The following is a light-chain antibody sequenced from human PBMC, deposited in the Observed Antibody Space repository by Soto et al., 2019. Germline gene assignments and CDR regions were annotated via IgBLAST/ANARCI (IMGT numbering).Light chain of an antibody. CDR1: QTVIRY. V-gene: IGKV1-39*01. CDR3: QQSYSTPFT. J-gene: IGKJ5*01. Sequence: DIQMTQSPSSLSASVGDRVTITCRPSQTVIRYLNWYQQKPGRAPKLLIYAASSLQSGVPSRFSGSGSGTDFTLTISSLQPEDFATYYCQQSYSTPFTFGQGTRLEIK. CDR2: AAS.